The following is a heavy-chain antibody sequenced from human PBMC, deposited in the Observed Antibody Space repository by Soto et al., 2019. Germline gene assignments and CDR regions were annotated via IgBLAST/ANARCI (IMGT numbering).Heavy chain of an antibody. J-gene: IGHJ4*02. CDR1: GFTFSKYG. V-gene: IGHV3-33*01. CDR2: IWNDGIRK. Sequence: VQLVESGGGMVQPGTSLRLSCAASGFTFSKYGMYWVRQAPGKGLEWVALIWNDGIRKVYVDSVKGRFTISRDNSKNTLDLQMNNLRDEDTAVYYCARDDDNDANALDYWGPGTLVTVSS. CDR3: ARDDDNDANALDY.